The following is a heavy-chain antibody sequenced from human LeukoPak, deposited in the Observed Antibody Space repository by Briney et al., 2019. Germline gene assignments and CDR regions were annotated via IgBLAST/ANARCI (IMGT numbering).Heavy chain of an antibody. Sequence: ASVKVSCKASGYTFTSYDINWVRQATGQGLEWMGWMNPNSGNTGYAQKFQGRVTMTRNTSISTAYMELSSLRSEDTAVYYCARGPRFLEWLRYYYYYMDVWGKGTTVTVSS. CDR2: MNPNSGNT. J-gene: IGHJ6*03. V-gene: IGHV1-8*01. D-gene: IGHD3-3*01. CDR3: ARGPRFLEWLRYYYYYMDV. CDR1: GYTFTSYD.